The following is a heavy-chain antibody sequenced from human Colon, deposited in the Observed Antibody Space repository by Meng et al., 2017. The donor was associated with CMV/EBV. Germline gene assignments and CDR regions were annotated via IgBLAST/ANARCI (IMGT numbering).Heavy chain of an antibody. J-gene: IGHJ4*02. CDR1: GFTVSSNY. Sequence: GESLKISCAASGFTVSSNYMRWVRQAPGKGLEWVSVIYSGGSTYYADSVKGRYTISRNNSKNTLYLQMNSPRAEDTAVYYCARRPLIGLFFEYWGQGTLVTVSS. D-gene: IGHD2-8*01. CDR3: ARRPLIGLFFEY. CDR2: IYSGGST. V-gene: IGHV3-53*01.